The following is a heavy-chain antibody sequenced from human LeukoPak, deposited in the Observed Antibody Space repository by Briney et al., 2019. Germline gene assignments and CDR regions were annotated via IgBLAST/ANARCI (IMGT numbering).Heavy chain of an antibody. Sequence: SETLSLTCTVSGGSISSYYWSWIRQPPGKGLEWIGYIYYSGSTYYNPSLKSRVTISVDTSKNQFSLKLSSVTAADTAVYYCARASIAAFDYWGQGTLVTVSS. CDR3: ARASIAAFDY. CDR1: GGSISSYY. D-gene: IGHD6-13*01. CDR2: IYYSGST. V-gene: IGHV4-59*08. J-gene: IGHJ4*02.